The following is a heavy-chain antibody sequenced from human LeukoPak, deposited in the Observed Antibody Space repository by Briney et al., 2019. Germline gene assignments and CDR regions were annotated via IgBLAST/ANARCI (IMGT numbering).Heavy chain of an antibody. J-gene: IGHJ6*02. D-gene: IGHD3-10*01. Sequence: GASVKVSCKASGGTFSSYAISWVRQAPGQGLEWMGGIIPIFGTANYAQKFQGRVTITADESTSTAYMELSSLRSEGTAVYYCARDQTMVRGYGMDVWGQGTTVTVSS. CDR3: ARDQTMVRGYGMDV. CDR1: GGTFSSYA. V-gene: IGHV1-69*13. CDR2: IIPIFGTA.